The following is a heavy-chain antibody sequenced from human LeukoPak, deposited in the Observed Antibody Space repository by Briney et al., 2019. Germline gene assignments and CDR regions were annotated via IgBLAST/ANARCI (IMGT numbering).Heavy chain of an antibody. CDR1: GYTFTSYS. V-gene: IGHV1-2*04. CDR2: INPNSGGT. CDR3: ARGKVLLWFGDPKDYFDY. D-gene: IGHD3-10*01. Sequence: ASVKVSCKASGYTFTSYSMHWVRQAPGQGLEWMGWINPNSGGTNYAQKLQGWVTMTRDTSISTAYMELSRLRSDDTAVYYCARGKVLLWFGDPKDYFDYWGQGTLVTVSS. J-gene: IGHJ4*02.